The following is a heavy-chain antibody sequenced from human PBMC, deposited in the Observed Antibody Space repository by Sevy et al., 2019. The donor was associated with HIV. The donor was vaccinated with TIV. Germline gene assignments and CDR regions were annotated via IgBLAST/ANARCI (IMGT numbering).Heavy chain of an antibody. CDR1: GIAFRNAW. D-gene: IGHD2-2*01. CDR3: ARVVPLPYYYGMDV. CDR2: ISSSGSTI. J-gene: IGHJ6*02. V-gene: IGHV3-48*03. Sequence: GGSLRLSCVASGIAFRNAWMNWVRQAPGKGLEWVSYISSSGSTIYYADSVKGRFTISRDNAKNSLYLQMNSLRAEDTAVYYCARVVPLPYYYGMDVWGQGTTVTVSS.